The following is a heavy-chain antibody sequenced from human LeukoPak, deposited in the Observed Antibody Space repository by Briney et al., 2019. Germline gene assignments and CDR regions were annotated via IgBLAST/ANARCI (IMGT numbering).Heavy chain of an antibody. CDR1: GFTFSYYA. D-gene: IGHD6-13*01. V-gene: IGHV3-23*01. CDR2: ISGSGDST. J-gene: IGHJ4*02. CDR3: ALQRTLWQQLLDY. Sequence: GGSLRLSCAASGFTFSYYAMTWVRQAPGKGLEWVSTISGSGDSTYYADSVKGRFTISRDNSKNTLFLQTNSLRADDTAVYYCALQRTLWQQLLDYWGQGTLVTVSS.